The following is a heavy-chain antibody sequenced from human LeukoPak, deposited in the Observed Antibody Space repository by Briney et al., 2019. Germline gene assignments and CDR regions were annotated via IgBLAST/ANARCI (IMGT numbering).Heavy chain of an antibody. CDR2: INPNSGGT. J-gene: IGHJ3*02. CDR1: GYTFTGYY. Sequence: ASVKVSCKASGYTFTGYYMHWVRQAPGQGLEWMGWINPNSGGTNYAQKFQGRVTMTRDTSISTAYMELSRLRSDDTAVYYCARDAQPYCGGDCYSEAFDIWGQGTMVTVSS. CDR3: ARDAQPYCGGDCYSEAFDI. D-gene: IGHD2-21*02. V-gene: IGHV1-2*02.